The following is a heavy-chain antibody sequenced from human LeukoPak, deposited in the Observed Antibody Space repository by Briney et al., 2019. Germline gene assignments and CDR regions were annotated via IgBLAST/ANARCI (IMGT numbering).Heavy chain of an antibody. CDR3: AKDLATKYTLDY. J-gene: IGHJ4*02. Sequence: PGGSLRLSCAASGFTFRSYGIHWVRQAPGKGLEWVALISYDGSDKFFADPVRGRFTISRDNSKNTLYLQMNSLRAEDTAVYYCAKDLATKYTLDYWGQGTLVTVSS. CDR2: ISYDGSDK. V-gene: IGHV3-30*18. CDR1: GFTFRSYG. D-gene: IGHD6-6*01.